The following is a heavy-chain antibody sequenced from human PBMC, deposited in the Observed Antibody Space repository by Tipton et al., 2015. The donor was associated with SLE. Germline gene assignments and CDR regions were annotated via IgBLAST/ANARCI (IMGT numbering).Heavy chain of an antibody. CDR1: GGSISSHY. Sequence: TLSLTCTVSGGSISSHYWSWIRQPPGKGLEWIGYIYYSGSTNYNPSLKSRVTISVDTSKNQFSLKLSSVTAADTAVYYCARAEIPGYSSSWFDYWGQGTLVTVSS. V-gene: IGHV4-59*11. J-gene: IGHJ4*02. D-gene: IGHD6-13*01. CDR2: IYYSGST. CDR3: ARAEIPGYSSSWFDY.